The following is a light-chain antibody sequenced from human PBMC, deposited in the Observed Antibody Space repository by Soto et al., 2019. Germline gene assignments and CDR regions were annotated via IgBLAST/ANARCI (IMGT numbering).Light chain of an antibody. Sequence: DIQMTQYPSTLSASVGDRVTITCWASQSISSWLAWYQQKPGKAPKLLIYKASSLESGVPSRFSGSGSGTEFTLTISSLQPDDFATYYCQQYNSYLITFGQGTRLEIK. J-gene: IGKJ5*01. V-gene: IGKV1-5*03. CDR2: KAS. CDR1: QSISSW. CDR3: QQYNSYLIT.